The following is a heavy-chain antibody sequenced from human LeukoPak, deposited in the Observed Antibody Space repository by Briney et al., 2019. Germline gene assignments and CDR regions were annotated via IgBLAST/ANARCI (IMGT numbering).Heavy chain of an antibody. J-gene: IGHJ4*02. V-gene: IGHV3-30-3*01. D-gene: IGHD4/OR15-4a*01. CDR1: GFTFSSYA. Sequence: PGRSLRLSCAASGFTFSSYAMHWVRQAPGKGLEWVAVISYDGSNKYYADSVKGRFTISRDNSKNTLYLQMNSLRAEDTAVYYCARDGAPLGSEGYFDYWGQGTLVTVSS. CDR3: ARDGAPLGSEGYFDY. CDR2: ISYDGSNK.